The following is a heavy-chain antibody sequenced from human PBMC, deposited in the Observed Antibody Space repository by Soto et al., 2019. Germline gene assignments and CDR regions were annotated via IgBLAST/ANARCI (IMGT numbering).Heavy chain of an antibody. CDR3: ARAVYYDSSGYYSYLDY. J-gene: IGHJ4*02. V-gene: IGHV1-69*06. Sequence: VKVSCKASGGTFSSYAISWVRQAPGQGLEWMGGIIPIFGTANYAQKFQGRVTITADKSTSTAYMELSSLRSEDTAVYYCARAVYYDSSGYYSYLDYWGQGTLVTVSS. CDR1: GGTFSSYA. D-gene: IGHD3-22*01. CDR2: IIPIFGTA.